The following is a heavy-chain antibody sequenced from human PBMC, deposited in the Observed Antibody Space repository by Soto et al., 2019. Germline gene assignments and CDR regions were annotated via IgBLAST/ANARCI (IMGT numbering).Heavy chain of an antibody. CDR1: GGTFSSYA. V-gene: IGHV1-69*13. J-gene: IGHJ4*02. CDR3: ARDSYYGSGSYYSDY. D-gene: IGHD3-10*01. CDR2: IIPIFGTA. Sequence: SVKVSCKASGGTFSSYAISWVRQAPGQGLEWMGGIIPIFGTANYAQKFQGRVTITADESTSTAYMELSSLRSEDTAVYYCARDSYYGSGSYYSDYWGQGTLVTVSS.